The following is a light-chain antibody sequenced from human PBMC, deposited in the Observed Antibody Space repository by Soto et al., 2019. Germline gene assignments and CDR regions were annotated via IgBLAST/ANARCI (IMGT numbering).Light chain of an antibody. V-gene: IGKV3-11*01. CDR2: DAS. CDR1: QSVSSY. CDR3: QQRSNWPPSIT. J-gene: IGKJ3*01. Sequence: EIVLTQSPATLSLSPGERATLSCRASQSVSSYLAWYQQKPGQAPRLLIYDASNRATGIPARFSGSGSGTDFTPTISSLVPEDFAVYYCQQRSNWPPSITFGPGTKVDIK.